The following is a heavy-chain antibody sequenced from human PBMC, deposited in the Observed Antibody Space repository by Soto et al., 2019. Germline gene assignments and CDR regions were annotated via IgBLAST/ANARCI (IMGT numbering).Heavy chain of an antibody. J-gene: IGHJ6*02. CDR3: AKDFLGEVSSSPYYYYYGMDV. CDR1: GFTFSSYG. D-gene: IGHD6-6*01. Sequence: GGSLRLSCAASGFTFSSYGMHWVRQAPGKGLEWVAVISYDGSNKYYADSVKGRFTISRDNSKNMLYLQMNSLRAEDTAVYYCAKDFLGEVSSSPYYYYYGMDVWGQGTTVTVSS. V-gene: IGHV3-30*18. CDR2: ISYDGSNK.